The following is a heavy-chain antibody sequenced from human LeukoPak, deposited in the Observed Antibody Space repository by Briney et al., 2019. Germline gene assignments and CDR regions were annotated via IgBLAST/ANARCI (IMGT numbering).Heavy chain of an antibody. CDR3: ARMMYSSGWLAYFDY. V-gene: IGHV3-23*01. Sequence: GGSLRLSCAASGFTFSSFAMSWVRQAPGKGLEWVSAISGSGGSRYYADSVQGRYSISRDNSKNTLYLQMNSLRAEDTAAYYCARMMYSSGWLAYFDYWAREPRSPSPQ. J-gene: IGHJ4*02. D-gene: IGHD6-19*01. CDR1: GFTFSSFA. CDR2: ISGSGGSR.